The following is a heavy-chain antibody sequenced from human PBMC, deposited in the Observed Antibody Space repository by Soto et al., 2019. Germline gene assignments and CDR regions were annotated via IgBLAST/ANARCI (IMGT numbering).Heavy chain of an antibody. D-gene: IGHD6-19*01. Sequence: SETLSLTCTFSGSSIIGYYWTWIRQSPERGLEWIGYIHYSGSANYNPSLNSRLTMSVDRSKSQFSMKLASVTAADTAVYYCVRGVGGSGLNWFDPWGQGTLVTVSS. CDR3: VRGVGGSGLNWFDP. J-gene: IGHJ5*02. V-gene: IGHV4-59*12. CDR1: GSSIIGYY. CDR2: IHYSGSA.